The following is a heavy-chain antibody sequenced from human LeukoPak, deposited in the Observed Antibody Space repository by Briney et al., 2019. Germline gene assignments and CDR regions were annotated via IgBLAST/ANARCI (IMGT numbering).Heavy chain of an antibody. V-gene: IGHV4-59*01. CDR3: AGASITYYYYYYMGV. D-gene: IGHD1-14*01. CDR2: IHYSGST. J-gene: IGHJ6*03. CDR1: GGSITNYY. Sequence: AETLSLTCTVSGGSITNYYWTWLRQPPGKGLEWLGYIHYSGSTNYNPSLKSRVTISVDTSKNQFSLKLSSVTAADTAVYYCAGASITYYYYYYMGVWGKGTTVTVSS.